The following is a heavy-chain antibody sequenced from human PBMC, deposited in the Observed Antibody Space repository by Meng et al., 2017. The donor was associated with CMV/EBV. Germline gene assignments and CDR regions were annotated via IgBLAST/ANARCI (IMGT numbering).Heavy chain of an antibody. CDR1: GLPVSRSY. CDR2: IYSGGST. D-gene: IGHD1-26*01. V-gene: IGHV3-53*01. CDR3: ARDRGGSFGAEYFQH. J-gene: IGHJ1*01. Sequence: VDAGGCLVLLGRSLSVSCAADGLPVSRSYMSWVRQAPGKGLEWVSVIYSGGSTYYADSVKGRFTISRDNSKNALYLQMNSLRAEDTAVYYCARDRGGSFGAEYFQHWGQGTLVTVSS.